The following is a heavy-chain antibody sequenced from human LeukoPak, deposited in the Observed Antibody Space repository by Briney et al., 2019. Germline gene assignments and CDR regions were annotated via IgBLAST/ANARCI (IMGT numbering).Heavy chain of an antibody. CDR3: AKGGVGYYDFWSDY. D-gene: IGHD3-3*01. J-gene: IGHJ4*02. V-gene: IGHV3-53*01. CDR2: IYSSGST. CDR1: GFSVSSNY. Sequence: GGSLRLSCAASGFSVSSNYMNWVRQAPGKGLEWVSVIYSSGSTYYADSMKGRFTISRDNSKNTLYLQMNSLRAEDTAVYYCAKGGVGYYDFWSDYWGQGTLVTVSS.